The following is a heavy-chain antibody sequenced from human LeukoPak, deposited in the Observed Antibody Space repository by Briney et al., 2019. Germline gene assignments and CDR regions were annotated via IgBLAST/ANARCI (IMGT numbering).Heavy chain of an antibody. V-gene: IGHV1-69*13. CDR3: ARSMYYDFWSGYYRATVYMDV. J-gene: IGHJ6*03. D-gene: IGHD3-3*01. Sequence: SVKVSCKASGGTFSSYAISWVRQAPGQGLEWMGGIIPIFGTANYAQKFQGRVTITADESTSTAYMGLSSLRSEDTAVYYCARSMYYDFWSGYYRATVYMDVWGKGTTVTVSS. CDR1: GGTFSSYA. CDR2: IIPIFGTA.